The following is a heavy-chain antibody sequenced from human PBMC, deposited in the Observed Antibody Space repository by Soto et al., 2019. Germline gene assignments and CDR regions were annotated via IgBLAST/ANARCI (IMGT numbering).Heavy chain of an antibody. CDR2: IYYSGST. J-gene: IGHJ6*02. CDR3: ARLPILHFSYGMDV. V-gene: IGHV4-30-4*01. CDR1: GGSISSGDYY. Sequence: QVQLQESGPGLVKPSQTLSLTCTVSGGSISSGDYYWSWIRQPPGRGLEWIGYIYYSGSTYYNPSLKRRVTISVDTSKSQFSLKLSSVTAADTAVYYCARLPILHFSYGMDVWGQGTTVTVSS. D-gene: IGHD2-2*01.